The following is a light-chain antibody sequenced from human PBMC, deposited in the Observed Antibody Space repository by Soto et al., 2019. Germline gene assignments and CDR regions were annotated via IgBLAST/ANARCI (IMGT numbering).Light chain of an antibody. V-gene: IGLV2-14*01. Sequence: QSALTQPASVSGSPGQSITISCTGTSSDVGGYNYVSWYQQHPAKAPKLMIYDVSNRPSGVSSRFSGSKSGNTASLTISGLQAEDEADYYCSSYTSSSTLYVFGTGTKVTVL. CDR3: SSYTSSSTLYV. CDR2: DVS. CDR1: SSDVGGYNY. J-gene: IGLJ1*01.